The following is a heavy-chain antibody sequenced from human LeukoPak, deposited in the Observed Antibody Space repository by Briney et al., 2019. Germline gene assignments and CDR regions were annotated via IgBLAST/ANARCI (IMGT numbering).Heavy chain of an antibody. CDR2: IYYSGST. J-gene: IGHJ4*02. V-gene: IGHV4-59*01. CDR3: ARRGYSGYNHDY. D-gene: IGHD5-12*01. Sequence: SETLSLTCTVSGGSISTYYWSWIRQPPGKGLEWIGYIYYSGSTNYNPSLKSRVTISIDTSKNQFSLKLSSVTAADTAVYYCARRGYSGYNHDYWGQGTLVTASS. CDR1: GGSISTYY.